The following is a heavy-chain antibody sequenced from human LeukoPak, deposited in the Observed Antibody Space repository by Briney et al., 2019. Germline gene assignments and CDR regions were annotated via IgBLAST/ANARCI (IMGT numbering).Heavy chain of an antibody. V-gene: IGHV3-48*03. D-gene: IGHD3-10*02. CDR3: AELGITMIGGV. CDR2: ISSSGSTI. J-gene: IGHJ6*04. Sequence: GGSLRLSCAASGFTFSSYAVNWVRQAPGKGLEWVSYISSSGSTIYYADSVKGRFTISRDNAKNSLYLQMNSLRAEDTAVYYCAELGITMIGGVWGKGTTVTISS. CDR1: GFTFSSYA.